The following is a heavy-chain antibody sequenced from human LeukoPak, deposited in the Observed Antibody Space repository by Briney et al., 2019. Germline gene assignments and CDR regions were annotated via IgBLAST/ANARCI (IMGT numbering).Heavy chain of an antibody. J-gene: IGHJ4*02. Sequence: PGGSLRLSCAASGFTFSSYSMNWVRQAPGKGLEWVSSISSSSSYIYYADSVKGRFTISRDNAKNSLYLQMNSLRAEDTAVYYCARDDSSGYYYKGFDYWGQGTLVTVSS. CDR2: ISSSSSYI. CDR3: ARDDSSGYYYKGFDY. D-gene: IGHD3-22*01. V-gene: IGHV3-21*01. CDR1: GFTFSSYS.